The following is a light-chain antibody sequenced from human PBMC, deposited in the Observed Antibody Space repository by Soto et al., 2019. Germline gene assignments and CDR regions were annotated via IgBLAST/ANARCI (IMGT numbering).Light chain of an antibody. Sequence: QCALTQPASVSGSPGQSITISCTGTSSDVGGYNYVSWYQQHPGKAPKLMIYDVSNRPSGVSNRFSGSKSGNTASLTISGLQAEDEADYYCSSYTRTSTLYVFGTGTKLTVL. V-gene: IGLV2-14*01. CDR1: SSDVGGYNY. CDR3: SSYTRTSTLYV. J-gene: IGLJ1*01. CDR2: DVS.